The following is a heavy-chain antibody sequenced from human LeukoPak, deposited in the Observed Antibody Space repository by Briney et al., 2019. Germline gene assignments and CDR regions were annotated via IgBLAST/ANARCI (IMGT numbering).Heavy chain of an antibody. CDR3: ARGGSYLSAFDI. CDR1: GFTVSSNY. CDR2: IYSGGST. Sequence: PGGSLRLSCAASGFTVSSNYMSWVRQAPGKGLEWVSIIYSGGSTFYADSVRGRFTISRDNSKNTLYLQMNSLRAEDTAVYYCARGGSYLSAFDIWGQGTMVTVSS. V-gene: IGHV3-53*01. J-gene: IGHJ3*02. D-gene: IGHD1-26*01.